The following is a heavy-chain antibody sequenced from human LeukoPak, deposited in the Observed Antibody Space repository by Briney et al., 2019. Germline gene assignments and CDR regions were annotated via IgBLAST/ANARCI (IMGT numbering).Heavy chain of an antibody. CDR2: IYYSGST. D-gene: IGHD4-17*01. CDR3: ARHIKSDYGDYPEYFQH. V-gene: IGHV4-59*08. CDR1: GGSFSGYY. J-gene: IGHJ1*01. Sequence: SETLSLTCAVYGGSFSGYYWSWIRQPPGKGLEWIGYIYYSGSTNYNPSLKSRVTISVDTSKNQFSLKLSSVTAADTAVYYCARHIKSDYGDYPEYFQHWGQGTLVTVSS.